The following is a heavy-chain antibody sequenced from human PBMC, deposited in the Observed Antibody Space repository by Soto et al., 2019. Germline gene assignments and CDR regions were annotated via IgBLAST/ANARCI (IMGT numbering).Heavy chain of an antibody. J-gene: IGHJ3*02. Sequence: EVQLVESGGGLVQPGGSLRLSCAASGFTFSSYDMHWVRQATGKGLEWVSAIGTAGDTYYPVSVKGRFTISRENAKNSLYLQMNSLRAGDTAVYYCARGDVADAFDIWGQGTMVTVSS. CDR1: GFTFSSYD. CDR3: ARGDVADAFDI. V-gene: IGHV3-13*04. CDR2: IGTAGDT.